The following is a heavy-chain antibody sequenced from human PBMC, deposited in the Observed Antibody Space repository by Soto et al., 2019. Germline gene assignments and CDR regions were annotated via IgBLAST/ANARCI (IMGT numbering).Heavy chain of an antibody. D-gene: IGHD6-6*01. J-gene: IGHJ6*02. CDR2: INSDGSST. CDR3: ARSFHSSSFPYYYYGMDV. Sequence: GGSLRLSCAASGFTFSSYWMHWVRQAPGKGLVWVSRINSDGSSTSYADSVKGRFTISRDNAKNTLYLQMNSLRAEDTAVYYCARSFHSSSFPYYYYGMDVWGQGTTVTVSS. CDR1: GFTFSSYW. V-gene: IGHV3-74*01.